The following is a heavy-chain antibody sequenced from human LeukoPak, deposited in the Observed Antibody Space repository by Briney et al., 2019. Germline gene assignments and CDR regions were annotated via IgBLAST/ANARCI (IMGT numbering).Heavy chain of an antibody. J-gene: IGHJ4*02. D-gene: IGHD7-27*01. V-gene: IGHV3-23*01. CDR1: GFTFSSYA. CDR3: AKGPRWGLSYFDY. CDR2: ISGSGGST. Sequence: PGGSLRLSCAASGFTFSSYAMSWVRQAPGKGLEWVSAISGSGGSTYHADSVKGRFTISRDNSKNTLYLQMNSLRAEDTAVYYCAKGPRWGLSYFDYWGQGTLVTVSS.